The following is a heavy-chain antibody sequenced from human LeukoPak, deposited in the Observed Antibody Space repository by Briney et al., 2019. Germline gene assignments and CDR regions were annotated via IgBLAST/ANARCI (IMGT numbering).Heavy chain of an antibody. CDR1: GGTFSSYA. V-gene: IGHV1-69*06. Sequence: ASVKVSCKASGGTFSSYAISWVRQAPGQGLEWMGRIIPIFGTANYAQKFQGRVTITADKSTSTAYMELSSLRSEDTAVYYCARDRTDYSNLYYGMDVWGQGTTVTVSS. CDR3: ARDRTDYSNLYYGMDV. J-gene: IGHJ6*02. D-gene: IGHD4-11*01. CDR2: IIPIFGTA.